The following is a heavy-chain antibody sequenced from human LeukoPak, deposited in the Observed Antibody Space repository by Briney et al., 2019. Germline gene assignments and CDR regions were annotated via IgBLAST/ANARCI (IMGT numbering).Heavy chain of an antibody. J-gene: IGHJ3*02. CDR2: IYPGDSDT. CDR1: GYNFTSYW. V-gene: IGHV5-51*01. Sequence: GESLKISCKGSGYNFTSYWIGWVRQMPGKGLEWMGIIYPGDSDTRYSPSFQGQVTISADKSISTAYLQWSSLKASDTAMYYCARDNDYGGSAGAFDIWGQGTMVTVSS. CDR3: ARDNDYGGSAGAFDI. D-gene: IGHD4-23*01.